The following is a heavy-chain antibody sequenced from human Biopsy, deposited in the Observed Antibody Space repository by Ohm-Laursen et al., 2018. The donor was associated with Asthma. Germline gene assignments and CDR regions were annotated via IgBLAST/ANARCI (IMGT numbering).Heavy chain of an antibody. J-gene: IGHJ6*02. CDR1: GGSGGYMKGGNYY. CDR3: VRGSSSWHHGPFHYYYGLDV. CDR2: IYYSGTT. V-gene: IGHV4-39*01. Sequence: SETLSLTCSLSGGSGGYMKGGNYYWGWIRQPPGKGLEWIGSIYYSGTTYYNPSLKSRVTVSADIFKNQFSLILTSVTGADTALYYCVRGSSSWHHGPFHYYYGLDVWGQGTTATVSS. D-gene: IGHD6-13*01.